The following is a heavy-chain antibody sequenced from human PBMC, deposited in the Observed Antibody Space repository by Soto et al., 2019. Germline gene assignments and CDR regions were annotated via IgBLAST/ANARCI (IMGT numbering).Heavy chain of an antibody. CDR3: ARMAGPWYFEL. Sequence: QVQLQQWGAGLLKPSETLSLTCAVHGGSFSGFYWTWNRQPPGKGLEWIGEINHSGSSNYNPPLKSRVTMSLDTSRNQFSLSLNSVTAADTAVYYCARMAGPWYFELWGRGTLVTVSS. CDR2: INHSGSS. V-gene: IGHV4-34*01. J-gene: IGHJ2*01. CDR1: GGSFSGFY.